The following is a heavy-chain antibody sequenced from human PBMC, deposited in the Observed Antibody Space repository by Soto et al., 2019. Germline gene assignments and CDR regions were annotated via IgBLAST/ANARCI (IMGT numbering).Heavy chain of an antibody. CDR1: GGSFSGYY. V-gene: IGHV4-34*01. CDR3: ASSSTMVRGVIITYFDY. CDR2: VNHSGST. D-gene: IGHD3-10*01. Sequence: SETLSLTCAVYGGSFSGYYWSWIRQPPGKGLEWIGEVNHSGSTNYNPSLKSRVNISVDTSKNQFSLKLSSVTAADTSVYYCASSSTMVRGVIITYFDYWGQGTLVTVSS. J-gene: IGHJ4*02.